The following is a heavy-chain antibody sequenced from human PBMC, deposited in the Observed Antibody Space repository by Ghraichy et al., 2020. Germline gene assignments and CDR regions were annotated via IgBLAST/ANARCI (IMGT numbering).Heavy chain of an antibody. J-gene: IGHJ4*02. CDR3: ARGGGGSSGYYYGY. Sequence: SETLSLTCAVYGGSFGGYYWSWIRQPPGKGLEWIGEINHSGSTNYNPSLKSRVTISVDTSKNQFSLKLSSVTAADTAVYYCARGGGGSSGYYYGYWGQGILVTVSS. V-gene: IGHV4-34*01. CDR2: INHSGST. CDR1: GGSFGGYY. D-gene: IGHD3-22*01.